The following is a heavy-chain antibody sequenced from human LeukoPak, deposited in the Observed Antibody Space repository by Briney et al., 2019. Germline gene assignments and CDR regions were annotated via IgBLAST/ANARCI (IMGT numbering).Heavy chain of an antibody. CDR3: ARDKGATHSFDY. Sequence: GGSLRLSCAASGFTFSSYGMHWVRQAPGKGLEWVAFIRYDGSNKYYADSVKGRFTISRDNSKNTLYLQMNSLRAEDTAVYYCARDKGATHSFDYWGQGTLVTVSS. J-gene: IGHJ4*02. CDR1: GFTFSSYG. D-gene: IGHD1-26*01. CDR2: IRYDGSNK. V-gene: IGHV3-30*02.